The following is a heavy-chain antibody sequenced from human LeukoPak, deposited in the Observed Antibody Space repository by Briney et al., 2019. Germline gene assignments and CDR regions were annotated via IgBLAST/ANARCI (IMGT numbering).Heavy chain of an antibody. D-gene: IGHD3-22*01. V-gene: IGHV4-61*05. Sequence: SETLSLTCTVSGGSISSSSYYWGWIRQPPGKGLEWIGYIYYSGSTNYNPSLKSRVTISVDTSKNQFSLKLSSVTAADTAVYYCASSPPLYDSSGYYGYWGQGTLVTVSS. J-gene: IGHJ4*02. CDR1: GGSISSSSYY. CDR2: IYYSGST. CDR3: ASSPPLYDSSGYYGY.